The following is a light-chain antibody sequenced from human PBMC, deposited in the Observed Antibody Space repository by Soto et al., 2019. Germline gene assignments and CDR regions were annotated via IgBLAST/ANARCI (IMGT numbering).Light chain of an antibody. V-gene: IGLV1-40*01. J-gene: IGLJ3*02. Sequence: QSVLTQPPSXXXXXXXXXXXSCTGSSSNIGAGYGVHWYQQLPGTAPKLLIYVNSNRPSGVPDRFSGSKSGTSASLAITGLRAEDEADYYCQSYDSSLSGWVFGGGTKLTVL. CDR2: VNS. CDR3: QSYDSSLSGWV. CDR1: SSNIGAGYG.